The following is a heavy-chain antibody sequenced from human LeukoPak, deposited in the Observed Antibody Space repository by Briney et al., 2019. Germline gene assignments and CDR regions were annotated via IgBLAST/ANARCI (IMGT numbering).Heavy chain of an antibody. D-gene: IGHD2-8*01. CDR1: GXTXXSYX. V-gene: IGHV3-23*01. CDR3: AKGLKAFDI. J-gene: IGHJ3*02. CDR2: ISGSGGST. Sequence: XXSXXXXGXTXXSYXXSWVRQAPGKGLEWVSGISGSGGSTYYADSVKGRFTISRDNSKNTLYLQMNSLRAEDTAVYYCAKGLKAFDIWGQGTMVTVSS.